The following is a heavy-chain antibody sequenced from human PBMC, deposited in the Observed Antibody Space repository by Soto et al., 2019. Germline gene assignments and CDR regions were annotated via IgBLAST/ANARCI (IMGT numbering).Heavy chain of an antibody. CDR2: IYVGDSDT. CDR3: ARPRSGSYRLDYYGMDV. CDR1: GYSFSNYW. Sequence: PGESLKISCKGSGYSFSNYWIAWVRQMPGKGLEWMGIIYVGDSDTRYSPSFQGQVTISADKSISTAYLQWRSLRASDTAMYYCARPRSGSYRLDYYGMDVWGQGTTVTVS. J-gene: IGHJ6*02. V-gene: IGHV5-51*01. D-gene: IGHD3-10*01.